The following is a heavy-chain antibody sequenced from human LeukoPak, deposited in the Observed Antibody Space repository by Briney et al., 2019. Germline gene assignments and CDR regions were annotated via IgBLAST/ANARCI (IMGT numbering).Heavy chain of an antibody. Sequence: GGSLRLSCAASRFTFSSYAMSWVRQAPGKGLEWDSAISGSGGSTYYADSVKGRFTISRDNSKNTLYLQMNSLRAEDTAVYYCARAGIAVAGTGEGFDYWGQGTLVTVSS. CDR3: ARAGIAVAGTGEGFDY. CDR1: RFTFSSYA. CDR2: ISGSGGST. J-gene: IGHJ4*02. D-gene: IGHD6-19*01. V-gene: IGHV3-23*01.